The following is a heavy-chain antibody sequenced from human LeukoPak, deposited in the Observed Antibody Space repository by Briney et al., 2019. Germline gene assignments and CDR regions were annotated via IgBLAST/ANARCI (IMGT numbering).Heavy chain of an antibody. Sequence: GGSLRLSCAASGFTFSGYAMNWVRQAPGKGLEWVSLIFASGSTTKYADSVKGRFTISRDNSKNTLYLQMNSLRDEDTAVYYCAKHRFESGGYHSTDWGQGTLVTASS. CDR3: AKHRFESGGYHSTD. CDR1: GFTFSGYA. J-gene: IGHJ4*02. D-gene: IGHD3-22*01. V-gene: IGHV3-23*05. CDR2: IFASGSTT.